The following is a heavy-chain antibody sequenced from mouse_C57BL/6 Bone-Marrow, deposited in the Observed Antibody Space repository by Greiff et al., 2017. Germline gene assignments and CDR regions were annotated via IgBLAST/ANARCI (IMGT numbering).Heavy chain of an antibody. V-gene: IGHV1-59*01. CDR1: GYTFTSYW. CDR2: IDPSDSYP. Sequence: VQLQQPGAELVRPGTSVKLSCKASGYTFTSYWMHWVKQRPGQGLEWIGVIDPSDSYPNYNQKFKGKATLTVAPSSSTAYMQLSSLTSEDSAVYYCARSSFAYWGQGTLVTVSA. J-gene: IGHJ3*01. CDR3: ARSSFAY.